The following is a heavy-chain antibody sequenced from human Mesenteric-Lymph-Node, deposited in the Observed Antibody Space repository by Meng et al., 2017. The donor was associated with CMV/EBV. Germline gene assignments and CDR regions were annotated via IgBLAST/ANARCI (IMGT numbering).Heavy chain of an antibody. D-gene: IGHD3-16*01. V-gene: IGHV4-31*02. CDR3: ARQRLNMITFGGEIDY. CDR1: GSISSGGYS. J-gene: IGHJ4*02. Sequence: GSISSGGYSWSWIRQHPGKGLEWIGYIYYSGSTYYNPSLKSRVTISVDTSKNQFSLKLSSVTAADTAVYYCARQRLNMITFGGEIDYWGQGTLVTVSS. CDR2: IYYSGST.